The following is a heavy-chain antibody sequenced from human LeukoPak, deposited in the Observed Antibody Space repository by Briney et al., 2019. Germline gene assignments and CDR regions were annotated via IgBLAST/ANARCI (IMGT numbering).Heavy chain of an antibody. V-gene: IGHV3-53*01. D-gene: IGHD3-10*01. CDR3: AREARGLLWFGELLPYYYMDV. CDR1: GFTFSSYG. Sequence: GGSLRLSCAASGFTFSSYGMHWVRQAPGKGLEWVSVIYSGGSTYYADSVKGRFTISRDNSKNTLYLQMNSLRAEDTAVYYCAREARGLLWFGELLPYYYMDVWGKGTTVTTSS. CDR2: IYSGGST. J-gene: IGHJ6*03.